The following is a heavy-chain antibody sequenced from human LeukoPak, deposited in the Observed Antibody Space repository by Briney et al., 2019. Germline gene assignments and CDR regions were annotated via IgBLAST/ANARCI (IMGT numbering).Heavy chain of an antibody. CDR2: ISGSGDSR. CDR1: GFTFSSCA. CDR3: AKGVTTVRIYYHGMDV. J-gene: IGHJ6*02. Sequence: GGSLRLSCAASGFTFSSCAMSWVRQAPGKGLEWVSLISGSGDSRYYADSLKGRFTISRDNAKNTLWLQMNSLRAEDTAVYYCAKGVTTVRIYYHGMDVWGQGTTVTVSS. V-gene: IGHV3-23*01. D-gene: IGHD4-17*01.